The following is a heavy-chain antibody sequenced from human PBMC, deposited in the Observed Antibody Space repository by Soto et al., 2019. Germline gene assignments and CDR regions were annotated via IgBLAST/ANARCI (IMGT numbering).Heavy chain of an antibody. CDR2: TYYRSKWYN. CDR1: GDSVSSNSAA. CDR3: ARGLSCSLERVVYYYMDV. Sequence: PSQTLSLTCAISGDSVSSNSAASNWIRQSPSRGPEWLGRTYYRSKWYNDYAVSVKSRITINPDTSKNQFSLQLNSVTPEDTAVYYCARGLSCSLERVVYYYMDVCGKRTTLPVSS. J-gene: IGHJ6*03. V-gene: IGHV6-1*01. D-gene: IGHD6-13*01.